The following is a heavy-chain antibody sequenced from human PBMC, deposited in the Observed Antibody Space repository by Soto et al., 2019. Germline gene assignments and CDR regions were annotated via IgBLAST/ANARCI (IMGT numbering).Heavy chain of an antibody. J-gene: IGHJ3*02. CDR1: GFTFSSYA. V-gene: IGHV3-23*01. D-gene: IGHD6-13*01. Sequence: EVQLLESGGGLVQPGGSLRLSCAASGFTFSSYAMSWVRQAPGKGLEWVSAISGSGGSTYYADSVKGRFTISRDNSKNTLYLQMNSLRAEDTAVYYCAKLIAAAGLPPSGDAFDIWGQGTMVTVSS. CDR3: AKLIAAAGLPPSGDAFDI. CDR2: ISGSGGST.